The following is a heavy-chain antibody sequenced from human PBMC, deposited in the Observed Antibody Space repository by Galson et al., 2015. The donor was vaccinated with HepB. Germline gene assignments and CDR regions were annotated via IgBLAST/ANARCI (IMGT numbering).Heavy chain of an antibody. V-gene: IGHV3-33*01. J-gene: IGHJ3*01. CDR1: GFSFSSYG. CDR2: IWYDGGGK. Sequence: SLRLSCAASGFSFSSYGMHWVRQAPGKGLEWVAVIWYDGGGKYYGDSVKGRFTISRDNSKNTLYLQMNSLKGEDTAVYYCAVLKGAFDVWGQGTMVTVS. D-gene: IGHD2-8*02. CDR3: AVLKGAFDV.